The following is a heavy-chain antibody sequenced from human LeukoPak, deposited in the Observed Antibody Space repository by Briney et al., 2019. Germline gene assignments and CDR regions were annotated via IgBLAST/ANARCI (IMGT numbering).Heavy chain of an antibody. CDR2: INSDGSST. J-gene: IGHJ4*02. CDR1: GFTFSRYA. V-gene: IGHV3-74*01. CDR3: AREVPAARSSYFDY. D-gene: IGHD2-2*01. Sequence: GGSLRLSCAASGFTFSRYAMSWVRQAPGKGLVWVSRINSDGSSTSYADSVKGRFTISRDNAKNTLYLQMNSLRAEDTAVYYCAREVPAARSSYFDYWGQGTLVTVSS.